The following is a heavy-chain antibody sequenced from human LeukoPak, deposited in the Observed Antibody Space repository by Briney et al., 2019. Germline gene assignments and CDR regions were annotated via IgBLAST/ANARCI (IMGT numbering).Heavy chain of an antibody. D-gene: IGHD1-1*01. V-gene: IGHV3-64*05. CDR1: GFIFSSHF. Sequence: GGSLRLSCSTSGFIFSSHFMHWVRQAPGKGLEYVSSIGPNGASTLYADSVKDRFTISRDNSRNALYVQLTSLRLEDTALYYLVKDLNGNWSFDYLGQGTLVTVSS. CDR3: VKDLNGNWSFDY. J-gene: IGHJ4*02. CDR2: IGPNGAST.